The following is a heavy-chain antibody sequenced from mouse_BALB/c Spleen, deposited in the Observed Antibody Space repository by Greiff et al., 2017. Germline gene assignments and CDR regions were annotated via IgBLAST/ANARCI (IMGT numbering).Heavy chain of an antibody. CDR1: GYTFTSYW. J-gene: IGHJ2*01. V-gene: IGHV1-7*01. CDR3: ARREYFDY. CDR2: INPSTGYT. Sequence: VKLQESGAELAKPGASVKMSCKASGYTFTSYWMHWVKQRPGQGLEWIGYINPSTGYTEYNQKFKDKATLTADKSSSTAYMQLSSLTSEDSAVYYCARREYFDYWGQGTTLTVSS.